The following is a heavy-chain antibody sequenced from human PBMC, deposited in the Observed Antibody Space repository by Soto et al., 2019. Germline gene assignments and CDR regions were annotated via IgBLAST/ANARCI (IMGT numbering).Heavy chain of an antibody. J-gene: IGHJ4*02. D-gene: IGHD5-12*01. CDR3: ARAWRGYSGYEDFDY. Sequence: ASVKVSCKASGYTFTSYGISWVRQAPGQGLEWMGWISAYNGNTNYAQKLQGRVTMTTDTSTSTAYMELRSLRSDDTAVYYCARAWRGYSGYEDFDYWDQGTLVTVSS. CDR1: GYTFTSYG. CDR2: ISAYNGNT. V-gene: IGHV1-18*01.